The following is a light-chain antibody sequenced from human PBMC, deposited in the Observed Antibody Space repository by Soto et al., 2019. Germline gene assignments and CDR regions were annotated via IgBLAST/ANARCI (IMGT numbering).Light chain of an antibody. CDR3: QQLNSYPIT. CDR1: QGISGY. Sequence: DILLTQSPSFLSTSVGDTSTITCRASQGISGYLAWYQQKPGKAPKLLIYAASTLQSGVPSRFSGSGSGTEFTLTISSLQPEDFATYYCQQLNSYPITFGQGTRLEIK. J-gene: IGKJ5*01. V-gene: IGKV1-9*01. CDR2: AAS.